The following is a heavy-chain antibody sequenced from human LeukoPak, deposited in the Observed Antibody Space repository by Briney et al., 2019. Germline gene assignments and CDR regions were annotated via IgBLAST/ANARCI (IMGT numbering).Heavy chain of an antibody. CDR2: ICYSGNP. CDR1: GGSISSSSYY. D-gene: IGHD2-21*02. V-gene: IGHV4-39*01. CDR3: ARQGSSVTNLNWFDP. Sequence: SETLSLTCTVSGGSISSSSYYWGWIRQPPGRGLEWIGSICYSGNPYYNPSLNSRVTISVDTSKNLFSLKVSSVTAADTALYYCARQGSSVTNLNWFDPWGQGTLVTVSS. J-gene: IGHJ5*02.